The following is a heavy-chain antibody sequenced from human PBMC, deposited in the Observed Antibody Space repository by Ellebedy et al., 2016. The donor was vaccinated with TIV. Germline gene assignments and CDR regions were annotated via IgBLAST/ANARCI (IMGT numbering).Heavy chain of an antibody. CDR3: ARSSSGYHYY. V-gene: IGHV3-7*04. Sequence: ISCVDSLKGRFTISRDNAKSSVSLQMNSLRTEDTATYYCARSSSGYHYYWGQGTLVSVSS. D-gene: IGHD3-22*01. J-gene: IGHJ4*02. CDR2: I.